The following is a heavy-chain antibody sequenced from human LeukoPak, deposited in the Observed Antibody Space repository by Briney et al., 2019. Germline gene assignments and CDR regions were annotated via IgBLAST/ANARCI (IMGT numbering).Heavy chain of an antibody. CDR3: ARGAYYDILTGYLLSSAEYFQH. D-gene: IGHD3-9*01. CDR1: GYTFTSYG. V-gene: IGHV1-18*01. Sequence: ASVKVSCKASGYTFTSYGISWVRQAPGQGLEWMGWISAYNGNTNYAQKLQGRVTMTTDTFTSTAYLELRSLRSHDTAVYYCARGAYYDILTGYLLSSAEYFQHWGQGTLVTVSS. CDR2: ISAYNGNT. J-gene: IGHJ1*01.